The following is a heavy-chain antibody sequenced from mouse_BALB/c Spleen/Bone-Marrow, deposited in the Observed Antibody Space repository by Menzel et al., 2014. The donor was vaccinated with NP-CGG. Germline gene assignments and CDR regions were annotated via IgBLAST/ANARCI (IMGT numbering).Heavy chain of an antibody. CDR3: TRLSYIADINI. CDR1: GFSLSNYY. CDR2: IYPSGST. J-gene: IGHJ1*01. D-gene: IGHD2-12*01. Sequence: EESGGRLDTPGTPLTLTCTVSGFSLSNYYMSWVRQAPGKGLEWIGGIYPSGSTDYASWAKGRFTISRPSTAVHLKMTSLTPEDAATYFCTRLSYIADINIWGPGTPVP. V-gene: IGHV5-6-5*01.